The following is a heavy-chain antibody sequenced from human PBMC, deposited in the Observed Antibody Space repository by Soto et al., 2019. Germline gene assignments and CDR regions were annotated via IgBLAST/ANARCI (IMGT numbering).Heavy chain of an antibody. V-gene: IGHV4-61*01. D-gene: IGHD3-10*01. CDR1: GGSVSSGSYY. CDR3: ARGTGYYGSGSYYLPLYYYYGMDV. J-gene: IGHJ6*02. Sequence: SETLSLTCTVSGGSVSSGSYYWSWIRQPPGKGMEWIGYIYYSGSTNYNPSLKSRVTISVDTSKNQFSLKLSSVTAADTAVYYCARGTGYYGSGSYYLPLYYYYGMDVWGQGTTVTVSS. CDR2: IYYSGST.